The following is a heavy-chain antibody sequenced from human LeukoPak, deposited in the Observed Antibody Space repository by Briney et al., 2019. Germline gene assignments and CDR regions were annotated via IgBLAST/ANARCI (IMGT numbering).Heavy chain of an antibody. J-gene: IGHJ6*02. Sequence: PGGSLRLSCAASGFTFSSYGMHWVRQAPGKGLEWVAFIRYDGSNKYYADSVKGRFTISRDNSKNTLYLQMNSLRAEDTAVYYCAKDSSDSYLYYYYGMDVWGQGTTVTVSS. CDR3: AKDSSDSYLYYYYGMDV. CDR2: IRYDGSNK. V-gene: IGHV3-30*02. CDR1: GFTFSSYG. D-gene: IGHD6-19*01.